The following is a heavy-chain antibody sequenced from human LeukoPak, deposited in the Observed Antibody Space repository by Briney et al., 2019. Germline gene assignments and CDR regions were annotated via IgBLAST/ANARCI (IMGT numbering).Heavy chain of an antibody. D-gene: IGHD6-6*01. CDR1: GFTFSSSA. Sequence: PGGSLRLSCAASGFTFSSSAMSWVRQAPGKGLEWVSGISGSGDTTYYAESVKGRFTISRDNSKNTLSLQMNSLRGEGTAVYYCAKQYSSSSSDPWGQGTLVTVSS. CDR3: AKQYSSSSSDP. V-gene: IGHV3-23*01. J-gene: IGHJ5*02. CDR2: ISGSGDTT.